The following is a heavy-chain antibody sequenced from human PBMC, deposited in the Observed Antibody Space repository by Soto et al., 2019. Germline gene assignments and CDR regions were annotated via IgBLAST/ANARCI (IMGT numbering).Heavy chain of an antibody. CDR1: GYTVTSYG. CDR2: ISAYKGNT. CDR3: ARDGPYSRGWSTPGRMEV. J-gene: IGHJ6*01. D-gene: IGHD6-19*01. Sequence: ASVKVSFKASGYTVTSYGISWGRRAPGQGLEGMGWISAYKGNTNYARKLQGRGTRTTDTSTSTAYMELRSLRSDETAVYYSARDGPYSRGWSTPGRMEVWGQGTQVTVSS. V-gene: IGHV1-18*04.